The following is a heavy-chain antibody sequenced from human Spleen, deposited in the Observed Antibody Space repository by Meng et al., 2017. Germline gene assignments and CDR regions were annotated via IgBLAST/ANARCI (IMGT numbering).Heavy chain of an antibody. CDR3: ASGRGSYRFFDY. CDR2: INHSGST. D-gene: IGHD1-26*01. Sequence: QVQLEQWGAGLLKPSGTLSLTCAVYGGSFSGYYWSWIRQPPGKGLEWIGEINHSGSTNYNPSLKSRVTISVDTSKNQFSLKLSSVTAADTAVYYCASGRGSYRFFDYWGQGTLVTVSS. CDR1: GGSFSGYY. V-gene: IGHV4-34*01. J-gene: IGHJ4*02.